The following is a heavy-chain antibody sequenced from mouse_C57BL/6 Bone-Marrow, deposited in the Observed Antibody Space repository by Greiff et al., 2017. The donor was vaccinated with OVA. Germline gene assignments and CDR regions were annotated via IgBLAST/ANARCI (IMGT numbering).Heavy chain of an antibody. Sequence: EVQLQQSGPELVKPGASVKISCKASGYTFTDYYMNWVKQSHGKSLEWIGDINPNNGGTSYNQKFKGKATLTVDKSSSTAYMELRSLTSEDSAVYYCARRDDVLYYYAMDYWGQGTSVTVSS. CDR3: ARRDDVLYYYAMDY. J-gene: IGHJ4*01. CDR2: INPNNGGT. D-gene: IGHD2-14*01. V-gene: IGHV1-26*01. CDR1: GYTFTDYY.